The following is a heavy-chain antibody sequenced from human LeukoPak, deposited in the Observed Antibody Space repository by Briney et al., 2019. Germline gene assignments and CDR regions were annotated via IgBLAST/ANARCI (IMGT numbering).Heavy chain of an antibody. J-gene: IGHJ4*02. CDR1: GFTFSSYA. CDR3: AKDLGSSGWYIDY. Sequence: GGSLRLSCAASGFTFSSYAMSWVRQAPGKGREWVSAISGGGGSTYYADSVKGRFTISRDNSKNTLYLQMNSLRAEDTAVYYCAKDLGSSGWYIDYWGQGTLVTVSS. D-gene: IGHD6-19*01. CDR2: ISGGGGST. V-gene: IGHV3-23*01.